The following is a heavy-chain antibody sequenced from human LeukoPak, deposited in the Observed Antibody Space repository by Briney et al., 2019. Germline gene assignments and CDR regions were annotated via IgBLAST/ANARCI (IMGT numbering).Heavy chain of an antibody. CDR3: LRGSISTRRHIDY. J-gene: IGHJ4*02. CDR1: GYIFTGYY. Sequence: ASVKVSCKASGYIFTGYYMHWVRQAPGQGLEWMGWINPNSGDTNSAQKFQGRVTMTRDTSISTAYMELSRLRSDDTAVYYCLRGSISTRRHIDYWGQGTLVTVSS. D-gene: IGHD3-9*01. CDR2: INPNSGDT. V-gene: IGHV1-2*02.